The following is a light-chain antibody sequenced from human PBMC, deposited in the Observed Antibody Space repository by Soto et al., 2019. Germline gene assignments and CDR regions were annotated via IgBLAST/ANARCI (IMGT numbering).Light chain of an antibody. CDR1: TSDVGSYNL. CDR2: EVS. CDR3: CSYAGSRYV. Sequence: QSALTQPASVSGSPGQSITISCTGTTSDVGSYNLVSWYQQHPGKAPKLMIYEVSKRPSGVSNRFSGSNSGNTASLTISGLHAEDEADYYCCSYAGSRYVFGTGTKLTVL. V-gene: IGLV2-23*02. J-gene: IGLJ1*01.